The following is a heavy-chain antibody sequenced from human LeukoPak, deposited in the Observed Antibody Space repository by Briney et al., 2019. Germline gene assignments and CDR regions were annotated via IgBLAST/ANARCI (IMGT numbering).Heavy chain of an antibody. CDR2: INHSGST. D-gene: IGHD1-1*01. J-gene: IGHJ4*02. CDR1: GGSFSGYY. V-gene: IGHV4-34*01. Sequence: KASETLSLTCAVYGGSFSGYYWSWIRQPPGKGLEWIGEINHSGSTNYNPSLKSRVTISVDTSKNQFSLNLSSVTAADTAVYYCTRPVGWNEDNDYWGQGTLVTVSS. CDR3: TRPVGWNEDNDY.